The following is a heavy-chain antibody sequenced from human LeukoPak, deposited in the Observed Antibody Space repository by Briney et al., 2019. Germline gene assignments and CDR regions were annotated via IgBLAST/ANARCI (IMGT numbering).Heavy chain of an antibody. J-gene: IGHJ4*02. Sequence: GASVKVSCKSSGYTFTSYGISWVRQAPGQGLEWMGWISAYNGNTNYAQRFQDRVTMTTDTSTSTAYMELRSLRSDDTAVYYCARGGYGPEGDYFDYWGQGTLVTVSS. CDR3: ARGGYGPEGDYFDY. CDR2: ISAYNGNT. V-gene: IGHV1-18*01. CDR1: GYTFTSYG. D-gene: IGHD5-18*01.